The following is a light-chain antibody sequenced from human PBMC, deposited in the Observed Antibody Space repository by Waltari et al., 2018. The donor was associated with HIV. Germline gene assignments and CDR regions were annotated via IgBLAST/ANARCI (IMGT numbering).Light chain of an antibody. J-gene: IGLJ2*01. Sequence: QLVLTQSPSASASLGASVKLTCTLSSAHSIYAIAWHQQQPGQGPRYLMKLNSDGSHRKGDGIPDRFSGSASGAERYLTISNVQSEDEGTYYCQTWGAGIVVFGGGTRLSVL. CDR1: SAHSIYA. CDR2: LNSDGSH. CDR3: QTWGAGIVV. V-gene: IGLV4-69*01.